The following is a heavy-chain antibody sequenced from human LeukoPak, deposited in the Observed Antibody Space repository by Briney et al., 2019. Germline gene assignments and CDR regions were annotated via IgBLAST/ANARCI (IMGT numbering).Heavy chain of an antibody. V-gene: IGHV3-74*01. Sequence: GGSLRLSCTASGFTFSSYWMHWVRQAPGKGLVWVSRINSDGSGTSYADSVKGRFTISRDNAKNTLYLQMHSLRAEDTAVYYCARALGYNWAVDYWGQGTLVSVSS. J-gene: IGHJ4*02. CDR3: ARALGYNWAVDY. CDR2: INSDGSGT. D-gene: IGHD5-24*01. CDR1: GFTFSSYW.